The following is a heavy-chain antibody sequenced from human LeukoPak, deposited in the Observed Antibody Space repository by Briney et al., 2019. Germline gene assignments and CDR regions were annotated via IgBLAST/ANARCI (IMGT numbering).Heavy chain of an antibody. Sequence: GSSVKVSCKASGGTFSSYTISWVRQAPGQGLEWMGRIIPILGIANYAQKFQGRVTITADKSTSTAYMELSSLRSEDTAVYYCARDPRRGGNSQPKESPTFDYWGQGTLVTVSS. D-gene: IGHD4-23*01. CDR3: ARDPRRGGNSQPKESPTFDY. J-gene: IGHJ4*02. CDR1: GGTFSSYT. V-gene: IGHV1-69*04. CDR2: IIPILGIA.